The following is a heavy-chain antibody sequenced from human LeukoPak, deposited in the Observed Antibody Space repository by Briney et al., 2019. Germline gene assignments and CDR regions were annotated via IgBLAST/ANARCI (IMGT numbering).Heavy chain of an antibody. CDR3: ARDGAAASLKRLSRPNDWFDP. J-gene: IGHJ5*02. D-gene: IGHD3-16*02. CDR1: GYTFNSYG. V-gene: IGHV1-18*01. CDR2: ISAYNGNT. Sequence: ASVKVSFKASGYTFNSYGISWVRQAPGQGLEWMGWISAYNGNTNYAQKFQGRVTMTTDTSTSTAYMELRSLRSDDTAVYYCARDGAAASLKRLSRPNDWFDPWGQGTLVTVSS.